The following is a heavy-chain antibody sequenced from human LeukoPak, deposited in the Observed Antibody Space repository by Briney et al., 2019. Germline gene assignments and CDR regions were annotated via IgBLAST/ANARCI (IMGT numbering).Heavy chain of an antibody. CDR1: GFTFSSYN. J-gene: IGHJ3*02. Sequence: TGGSLRLSCAASGFTFSSYNMSWVRQVPGKGLEWVSGLNWNGASTGYADSVKGRFTISRDNAKNSLYLQMNSLRAEDTALCHCARVYDYVWGSYRYTGAFDIWGQGTMVTVSS. D-gene: IGHD3-16*02. CDR2: LNWNGAST. V-gene: IGHV3-20*01. CDR3: ARVYDYVWGSYRYTGAFDI.